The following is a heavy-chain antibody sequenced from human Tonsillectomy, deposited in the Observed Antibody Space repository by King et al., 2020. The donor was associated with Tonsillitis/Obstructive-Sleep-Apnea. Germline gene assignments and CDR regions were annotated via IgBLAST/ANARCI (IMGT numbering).Heavy chain of an antibody. CDR1: GGSISNNY. CDR2: INYSGNT. Sequence: VPLQESGPGLVKPSETLSLTCIVSGGSISNNYWTWIRQPPGEGLEWIGYINYSGNTNYNPSLKSRVTVSIDTSKNQFSLRLSSVTTADTAMYYCARRGNWGFFDYWGQGTLVTVSS. D-gene: IGHD7-27*01. CDR3: ARRGNWGFFDY. J-gene: IGHJ4*02. V-gene: IGHV4-59*01.